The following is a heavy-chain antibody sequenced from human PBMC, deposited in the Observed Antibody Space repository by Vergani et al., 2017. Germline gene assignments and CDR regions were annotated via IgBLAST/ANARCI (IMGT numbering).Heavy chain of an antibody. J-gene: IGHJ3*02. CDR3: TTTSPTYYDFRSGYSLDAFDI. CDR2: IKSKTDGGTT. Sequence: EVQLVESGGGLVKPGGSLRLSCAASGFTFSNAWMSWVRQAPGKGLEWVGRIKSKTDGGTTDYAAPVKGRFTISRDDSKTTLYMQMNSLKTEDTAVYYCTTTSPTYYDFRSGYSLDAFDIWGQGTMVTVSS. V-gene: IGHV3-15*01. CDR1: GFTFSNAW. D-gene: IGHD3-3*01.